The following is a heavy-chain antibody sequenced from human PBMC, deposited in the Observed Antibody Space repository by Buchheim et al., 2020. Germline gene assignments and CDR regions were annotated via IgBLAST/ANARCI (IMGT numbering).Heavy chain of an antibody. CDR3: AKGSRGGDMNCFDS. J-gene: IGHJ5*01. Sequence: VQLVESGGGLVQPGGSLRLSCAASGFTFSSYWMHWVRQAPGKGLVWVSAIGGSGRSTYYGDSVKGRFTISRDNSKNTLYLQMTNLRADDTAVYYCAKGSRGGDMNCFDSWGEGT. CDR1: GFTFSSYW. V-gene: IGHV3-23*04. CDR2: IGGSGRST. D-gene: IGHD2-21*02.